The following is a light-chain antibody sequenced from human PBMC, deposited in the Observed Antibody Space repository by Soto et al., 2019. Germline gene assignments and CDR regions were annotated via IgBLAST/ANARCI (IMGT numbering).Light chain of an antibody. Sequence: DIQMTQSPSSLSASVGDRVTITCLASQSISTHLNWYQQKPGKAPKLLIYDASSLESGVPSRFSGSGSGTEFTLTISSLQPDDFATYYCQQYNSYPWTFGQGTKVDIK. J-gene: IGKJ1*01. V-gene: IGKV1-5*01. CDR2: DAS. CDR3: QQYNSYPWT. CDR1: QSISTH.